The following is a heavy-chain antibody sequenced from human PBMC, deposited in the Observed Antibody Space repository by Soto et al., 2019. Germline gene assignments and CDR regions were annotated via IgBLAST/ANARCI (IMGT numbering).Heavy chain of an antibody. V-gene: IGHV1-2*04. CDR3: ARGVGAYSSGWNFDY. J-gene: IGHJ4*02. CDR2: INPNSGGT. Sequence: QVQLVQSGAEVKKPGASVKVSCKASGYTFTGYYMHWVRQAPGQGLEWMGWINPNSGGTNYAQKFQGWVTMTRDTSISTAYMELSRLRSDDTAVYYCARGVGAYSSGWNFDYWGQGTLVTVSS. CDR1: GYTFTGYY. D-gene: IGHD6-19*01.